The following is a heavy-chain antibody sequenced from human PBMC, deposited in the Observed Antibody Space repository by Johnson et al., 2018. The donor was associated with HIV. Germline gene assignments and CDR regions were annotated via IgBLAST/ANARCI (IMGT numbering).Heavy chain of an antibody. V-gene: IGHV3-66*01. D-gene: IGHD3-16*01. CDR2: IYSGGRT. CDR3: AKGRLGVAFDI. J-gene: IGHJ3*02. Sequence: QLVESGGGLVQPGGSLRLSCAASGFTVSSNYMSWVRQAPGKGLEWVSVIYSGGRTFYADSVKGRFTISRDNSKNTLYLQMNSLRAEDTALYYCAKGRLGVAFDIWGQGTMVTVSS. CDR1: GFTVSSNY.